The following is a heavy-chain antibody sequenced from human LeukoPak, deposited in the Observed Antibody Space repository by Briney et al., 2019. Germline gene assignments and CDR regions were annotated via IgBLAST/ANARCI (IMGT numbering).Heavy chain of an antibody. CDR1: GYTFTSYA. CDR2: ISAYNGNT. V-gene: IGHV1-18*01. Sequence: GASVKVSCKASGYTFTSYAMHWVRQAPGQGLEWMGWISAYNGNTNYAQKLQGRVTMTTDTSTSTAYMELRSLRSDDTAVYYCARVYYDFWSGYYTYFDYWGQGTLVTVSS. D-gene: IGHD3-3*01. J-gene: IGHJ4*02. CDR3: ARVYYDFWSGYYTYFDY.